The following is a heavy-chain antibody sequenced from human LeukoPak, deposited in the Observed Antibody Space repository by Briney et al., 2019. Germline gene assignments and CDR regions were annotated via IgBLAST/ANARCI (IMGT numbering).Heavy chain of an antibody. Sequence: SETLSLTCTVSGGSISSSSYYWGWIRQPPGKGLEWIGSIYYSGSTYYNPSLKSRVTISVDTSKNQFSLKLSSVTAADTAVYYCARDGSGYSYGHFDYWGQGTLVTVSS. V-gene: IGHV4-39*07. CDR2: IYYSGST. J-gene: IGHJ4*02. D-gene: IGHD5-18*01. CDR3: ARDGSGYSYGHFDY. CDR1: GGSISSSSYY.